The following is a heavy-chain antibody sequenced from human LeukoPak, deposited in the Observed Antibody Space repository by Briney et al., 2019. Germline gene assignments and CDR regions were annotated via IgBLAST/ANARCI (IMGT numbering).Heavy chain of an antibody. D-gene: IGHD3-3*01. CDR2: IHIYRGNT. CDR1: GYSSTNYG. CDR3: ARDGGTYYDFRSGYYPSGSLDY. Sequence: ASVKVSCKASGYSSTNYGISWVRQAPGQGLEWMGWIHIYRGNTNYAQKFQGRVTMTRDTSISTAYMELSRLRSDDTAVYYCARDGGTYYDFRSGYYPSGSLDYWGQGTLVTVSS. J-gene: IGHJ4*02. V-gene: IGHV1-18*01.